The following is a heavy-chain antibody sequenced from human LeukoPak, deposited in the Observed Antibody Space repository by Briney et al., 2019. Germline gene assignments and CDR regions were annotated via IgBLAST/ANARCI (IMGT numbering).Heavy chain of an antibody. Sequence: SETLSLTCTVSGGSISSSSYYWAWIRQPPGKGLEWIGSIYYSGTTYYNPSLKSRVTISVDTSKNQFSLKLNSVTAADTAVYYCARGHSDSWSGYFMGWFDPWGQGTLVTVSS. V-gene: IGHV4-39*01. D-gene: IGHD3-3*01. J-gene: IGHJ5*02. CDR2: IYYSGTT. CDR3: ARGHSDSWSGYFMGWFDP. CDR1: GGSISSSSYY.